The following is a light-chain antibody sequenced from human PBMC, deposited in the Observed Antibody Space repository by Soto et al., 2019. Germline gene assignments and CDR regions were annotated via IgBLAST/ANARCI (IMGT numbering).Light chain of an antibody. CDR2: TND. Sequence: VLTQPPSASGTPGQRVTISCSGSSSNIESNTVYWYQQLPGMAPRLLIHTNDRRPSGVPDRFSGSKSGTSASLAISGLQSEDEADYHCLAWDDSLNGNLFGTGTKVTVL. J-gene: IGLJ1*01. CDR3: LAWDDSLNGNL. CDR1: SSNIESNT. V-gene: IGLV1-44*01.